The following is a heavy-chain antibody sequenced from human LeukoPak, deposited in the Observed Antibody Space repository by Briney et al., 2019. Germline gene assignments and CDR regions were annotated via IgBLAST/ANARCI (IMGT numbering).Heavy chain of an antibody. D-gene: IGHD5-18*01. Sequence: GGSLRLSCVASGFTFSSYWMAWVRQAPGKGLEWVANINQDGSEKNYVDSVKGRFAISRDNAKSSLFLQMNSLRAEDTAVYYCARDRGYSTFDMWGQGTMVTVSS. CDR3: ARDRGYSTFDM. CDR1: GFTFSSYW. J-gene: IGHJ3*02. CDR2: INQDGSEK. V-gene: IGHV3-7*05.